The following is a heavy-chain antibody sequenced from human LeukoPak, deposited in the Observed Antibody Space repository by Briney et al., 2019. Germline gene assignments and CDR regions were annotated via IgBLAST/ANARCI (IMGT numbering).Heavy chain of an antibody. D-gene: IGHD6-19*01. V-gene: IGHV3-74*01. Sequence: GGSLRLSCAASGFTFSRYWMHWVRQAPGKGLVWVSRISGDARTTTYADSVKGRFTIFRDNAKNTLYLQMNSLRAEDTALYYCVRDRAGAGTEDFYFDFWGQGTLVTVSS. J-gene: IGHJ4*02. CDR1: GFTFSRYW. CDR3: VRDRAGAGTEDFYFDF. CDR2: ISGDARTT.